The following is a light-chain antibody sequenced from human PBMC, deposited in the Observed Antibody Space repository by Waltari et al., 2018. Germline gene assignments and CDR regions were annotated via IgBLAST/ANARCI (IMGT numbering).Light chain of an antibody. V-gene: IGLV1-47*01. Sequence: QSVLTQPPSASGTPGQRVTISCSGSGPNIGSRSVYWYQQLPGTAPKLLIYRNDQRPSGVPARFSGSKSGTSASLAISGLRSEDEADYYCVAWDDSLSGRLFGGGTKLTVL. CDR1: GPNIGSRS. CDR3: VAWDDSLSGRL. J-gene: IGLJ3*02. CDR2: RND.